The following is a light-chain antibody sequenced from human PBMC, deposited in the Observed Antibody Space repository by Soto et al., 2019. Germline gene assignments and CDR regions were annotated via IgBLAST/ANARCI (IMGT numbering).Light chain of an antibody. CDR2: QTS. V-gene: IGKV3-20*01. CDR3: HQYGDSPAYT. Sequence: EIILTQSPGTLSVSPGERATLSCRGSQSINREFLAWYQQKPGQAPRLLMFQTSTRASGVPDRFSGSGSGTDFTLTITGLEPEDSPVYYCHQYGDSPAYTFAQGIKLEI. J-gene: IGKJ2*01. CDR1: QSINREF.